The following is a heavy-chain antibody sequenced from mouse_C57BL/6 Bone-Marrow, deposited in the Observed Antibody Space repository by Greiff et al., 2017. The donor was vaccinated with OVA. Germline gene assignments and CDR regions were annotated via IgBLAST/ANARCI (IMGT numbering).Heavy chain of an antibody. Sequence: VQLKESGPGLAKPSQTLSLTCSVTGYSITSDYWNWIRKFPGNKLEYMGYISYSGSTYYNPSLKSRISITRDTSKNQYYLQLNSVTTEDTATYYCARGLQIYYGNYDYAMDYWGQGTSVTVSS. CDR2: ISYSGST. CDR3: ARGLQIYYGNYDYAMDY. CDR1: GYSITSDY. D-gene: IGHD2-1*01. J-gene: IGHJ4*01. V-gene: IGHV3-8*01.